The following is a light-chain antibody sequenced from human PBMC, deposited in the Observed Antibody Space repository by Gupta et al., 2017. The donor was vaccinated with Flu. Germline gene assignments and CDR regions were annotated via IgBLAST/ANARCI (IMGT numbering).Light chain of an antibody. CDR3: GSDAARGV. CDR2: EGS. V-gene: IGLV2-8*01. J-gene: IGLJ3*02. Sequence: GKTVTISCTGTSSDIGNYNYGSRNQQHPGKDPRLMIDEGSTGPAGVPDGFSGSKSGNTASLTVAGREAEDEDDYYWGSDAARGVFGGGTKLTVL. CDR1: SSDIGNYNY.